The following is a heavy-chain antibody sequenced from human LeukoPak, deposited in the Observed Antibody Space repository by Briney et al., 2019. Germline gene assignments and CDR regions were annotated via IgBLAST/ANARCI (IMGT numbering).Heavy chain of an antibody. CDR1: GFTFSSYG. J-gene: IGHJ5*02. CDR3: ARDFQEYYYGSGSYQFP. D-gene: IGHD3-10*01. CDR2: IWYDGSNK. Sequence: GRSLRLSCAASGFTFSSYGMQWVRQAPGKGLEWVAVIWYDGSNKYYADSVKGRFTISRDNSKNTLYLQMNSLRAEDTAVYYCARDFQEYYYGSGSYQFPWGQGTLVTVSS. V-gene: IGHV3-33*01.